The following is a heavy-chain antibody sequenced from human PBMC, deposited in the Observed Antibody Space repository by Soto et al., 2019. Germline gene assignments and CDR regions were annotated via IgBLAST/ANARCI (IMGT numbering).Heavy chain of an antibody. J-gene: IGHJ6*02. D-gene: IGHD3-16*01. V-gene: IGHV1-18*01. CDR1: RYTYTSRS. CDR2: INTYNGNT. Sequence: SVKVSSKAPRYTYTSRSMWSPRHATGQGLEWMGWINTYNGNTNYAQNVQGRVTLTTDTSTSTAYMELRSLRSNDTAIYYCAMVDVYVTPSPQDVWGQGTTVTVSS. CDR3: AMVDVYVTPSPQDV.